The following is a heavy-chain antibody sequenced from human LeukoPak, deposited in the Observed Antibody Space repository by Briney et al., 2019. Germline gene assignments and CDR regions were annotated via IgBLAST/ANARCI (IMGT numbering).Heavy chain of an antibody. CDR1: GGSISSGGYY. CDR3: ARVGVVVPAAGWFDP. Sequence: SETLSLTRTVSGGSISSGGYYWSWIRQPPGKGLEWIGEINHSGSTNYNPSLKSRVTISVDTSKNQFSLKLSSVTAADTAVYYCARVGVVVPAAGWFDPWGQGTLVTVSS. D-gene: IGHD2-2*01. CDR2: INHSGST. J-gene: IGHJ5*02. V-gene: IGHV4-39*07.